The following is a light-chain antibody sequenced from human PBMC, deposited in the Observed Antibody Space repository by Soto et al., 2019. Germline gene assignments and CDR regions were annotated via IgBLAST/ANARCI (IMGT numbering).Light chain of an antibody. V-gene: IGLV4-69*01. CDR2: LNSDGSH. CDR1: SGHSSYA. CDR3: QTWGTGIPRV. J-gene: IGLJ3*02. Sequence: QPVLTQSPSASASLGASVKLTCTLSSGHSSYAIAWHQQQPEKGPRYLMKLNSDGSHSKGDGIPDRISGSSSGAERYLTISSLQSEDEADYYCQTWGTGIPRVFGGGTKHTVL.